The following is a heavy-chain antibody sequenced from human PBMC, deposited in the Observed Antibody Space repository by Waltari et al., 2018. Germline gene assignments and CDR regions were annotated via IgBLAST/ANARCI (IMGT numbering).Heavy chain of an antibody. CDR3: TVIAGDFDI. V-gene: IGHV1-2*06. CDR2: INGRNGGT. D-gene: IGHD2-21*01. Sequence: QVNLVQSGADVRKPGASVTVSCKASGYIFINYFIHWVRQAPGQGLEWIGRINGRNGGTDYAQKFQGRGTLTRDTSISTAYMELSGLTLDDTAIYYCTVIAGDFDIWGPGTMVTASS. J-gene: IGHJ3*02. CDR1: GYIFINYF.